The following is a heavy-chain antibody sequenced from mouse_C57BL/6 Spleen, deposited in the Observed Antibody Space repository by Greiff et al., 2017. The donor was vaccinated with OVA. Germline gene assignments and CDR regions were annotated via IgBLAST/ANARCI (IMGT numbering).Heavy chain of an antibody. CDR3: ASPITTVVEDAMDY. CDR2: IDPNSGGT. J-gene: IGHJ4*01. Sequence: QVQLKQPGAELVKPGASVKLSCKASGYTFTSYWMHWVKQRPGRGLEWIGRIDPNSGGTKYNEKFKSKATLTVDKPSSTAYMQLSSLTSEDSAVYYCASPITTVVEDAMDYWGQGTSVTVSS. D-gene: IGHD1-1*01. CDR1: GYTFTSYW. V-gene: IGHV1-72*01.